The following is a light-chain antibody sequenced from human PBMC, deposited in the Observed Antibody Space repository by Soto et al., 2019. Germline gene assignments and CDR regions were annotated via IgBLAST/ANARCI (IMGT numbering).Light chain of an antibody. Sequence: IQMTQSPSSLSESAGDRVTITCRASQAISTYLNWYQQKPGKAPKLLIYAASSLQSGVPSRFSGSGSETDFTLTISSLQPEDFATYSCQQSYSTTWTFGQGTKVEIQ. J-gene: IGKJ1*01. CDR3: QQSYSTTWT. CDR1: QAISTY. CDR2: AAS. V-gene: IGKV1-39*01.